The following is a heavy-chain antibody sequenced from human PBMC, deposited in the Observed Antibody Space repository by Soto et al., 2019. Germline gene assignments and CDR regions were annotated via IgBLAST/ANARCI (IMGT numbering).Heavy chain of an antibody. Sequence: ASVKVSCKASGYTFTSYAMNWVRQAPGQRLEWMGWINAGNGNTKYSQKFQGRVTITRDTSASTAYMELSSLRSEDTAVYYCARGAEIYGSGSYRYYYGMDVWGQGTTVTVSS. D-gene: IGHD3-10*01. CDR1: GYTFTSYA. CDR3: ARGAEIYGSGSYRYYYGMDV. CDR2: INAGNGNT. V-gene: IGHV1-3*01. J-gene: IGHJ6*02.